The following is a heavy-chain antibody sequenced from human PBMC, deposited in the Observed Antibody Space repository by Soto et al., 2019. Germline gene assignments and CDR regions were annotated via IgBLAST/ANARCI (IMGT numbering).Heavy chain of an antibody. V-gene: IGHV3-21*01. CDR1: GFTFSSYN. Sequence: EVQLVESGGGLVKPGGSLRLSCAASGFTFSSYNMNWVRQAPGKGLEWVSSISSSSSYIYYADSVKGRFTISRDNAKNSLYLQMNSLRAEDTAVYYCARDRVTTVTTIDYWGQGTLVTVCS. CDR2: ISSSSSYI. CDR3: ARDRVTTVTTIDY. D-gene: IGHD4-17*01. J-gene: IGHJ4*02.